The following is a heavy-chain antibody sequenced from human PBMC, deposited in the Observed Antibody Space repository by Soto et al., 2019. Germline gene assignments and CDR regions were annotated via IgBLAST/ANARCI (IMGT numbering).Heavy chain of an antibody. V-gene: IGHV4-31*03. J-gene: IGHJ5*02. CDR1: GASLSSNGYS. D-gene: IGHD2-8*02. CDR2: IFRSGST. Sequence: QVHLQESGPGLVKPSQTLSLTCTVSGASLSSNGYSWTWIRQFPGKGLEWIGYIFRSGSTNYNPSLQGRVTISADMPENQFSLKLDSVTAADSAVYYCGREELTGAFTWGQGTLVTVSS. CDR3: GREELTGAFT.